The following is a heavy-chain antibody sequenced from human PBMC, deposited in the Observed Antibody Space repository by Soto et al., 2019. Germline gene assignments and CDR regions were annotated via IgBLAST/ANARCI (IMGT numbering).Heavy chain of an antibody. CDR1: GFTFSNHA. V-gene: IGHV3-23*01. D-gene: IGHD1-26*01. CDR3: VKEGTVGVEGFDF. Sequence: EVRLLESGGGLTQPGGALRLSCAASGFTFSNHAMHWVRQDPGEGLEWVSGFRGKFVSTTYADSVKGRFTISRDNSKNTLFLQMNSLRAEDTAIYYCVKEGTVGVEGFDFWGQGTLVTVSS. J-gene: IGHJ4*02. CDR2: FRGKFVST.